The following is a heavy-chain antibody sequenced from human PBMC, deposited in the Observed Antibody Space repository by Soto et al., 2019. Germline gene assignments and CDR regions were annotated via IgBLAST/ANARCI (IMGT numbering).Heavy chain of an antibody. D-gene: IGHD6-19*01. J-gene: IGHJ3*02. CDR1: GGSISSYY. CDR2: IYYSGST. V-gene: IGHV4-59*01. CDR3: ARQQWLVLNAFDI. Sequence: SETLSLTCTVSGGSISSYYWSWIRQSPGKGLEWIGYIYYSGSTKYNPSLKSRVTISVDTSKNQFSLKLSSVTAADTAVYYCARQQWLVLNAFDIWGQGTMVTVSS.